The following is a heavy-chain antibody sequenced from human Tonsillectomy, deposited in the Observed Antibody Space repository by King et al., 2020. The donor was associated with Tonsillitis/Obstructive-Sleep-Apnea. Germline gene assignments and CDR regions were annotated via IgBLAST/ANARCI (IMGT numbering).Heavy chain of an antibody. D-gene: IGHD3-22*01. Sequence: VQLVESGGGLVQPGGSLRLSCAASGFTFSDHYMDWVRQAPGKGLEWVGRTRNKANSYTTEYAASVKGRFTISRDDSKNSLYLQMNSLKTEDTAVYYCTRSDSSGYPEYWGQGTLVTVSS. CDR2: TRNKANSYTT. CDR3: TRSDSSGYPEY. V-gene: IGHV3-72*01. CDR1: GFTFSDHY. J-gene: IGHJ4*02.